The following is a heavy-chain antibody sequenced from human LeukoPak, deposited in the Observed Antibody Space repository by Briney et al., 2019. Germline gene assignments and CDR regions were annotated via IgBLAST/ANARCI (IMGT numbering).Heavy chain of an antibody. CDR2: ISGSGGST. V-gene: IGHV3-23*01. J-gene: IGHJ4*02. CDR3: ARANGQYYDFWSGYSQLDY. D-gene: IGHD3-3*01. CDR1: GFTFSSYA. Sequence: GGSLRLSCAASGFTFSSYAMSWVRQAPGKGLEWVSAISGSGGSTYYADSVKGRFTISRDNSKNTLYLQMNSLRAEDTAVYYCARANGQYYDFWSGYSQLDYWGQGTLVTVSS.